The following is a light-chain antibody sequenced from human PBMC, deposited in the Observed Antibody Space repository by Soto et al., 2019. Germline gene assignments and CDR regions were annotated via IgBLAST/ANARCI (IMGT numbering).Light chain of an antibody. CDR1: QSLLHTNGYNY. CDR2: LGS. J-gene: IGKJ4*01. Sequence: DIVMTQSPFSLPVTPGEPASISCRSSQSLLHTNGYNYLDWYLQKPGQSPHLLIYLGSNRASGVPDRFSGSGSGTDFTRKISRVETEDGGVYYCMQALQTPLTFGGGTKVEIK. V-gene: IGKV2-28*01. CDR3: MQALQTPLT.